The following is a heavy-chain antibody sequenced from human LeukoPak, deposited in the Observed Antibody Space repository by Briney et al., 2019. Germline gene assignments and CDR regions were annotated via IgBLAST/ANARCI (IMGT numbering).Heavy chain of an antibody. V-gene: IGHV3-53*01. D-gene: IGHD1-7*01. CDR1: GFTVSSNY. CDR2: IYSGGDT. CDR3: AAKVELRSNGPYFNS. J-gene: IGHJ4*02. Sequence: GGSLRLSCAPSGFTVSSNYMSWVRHAPGKGLEWVSVIYSGGDTFYADSVKGRFTISRDNSKNTLYLQMNSLRAEDTAVYYCAAKVELRSNGPYFNSWGQGTLVTLSS.